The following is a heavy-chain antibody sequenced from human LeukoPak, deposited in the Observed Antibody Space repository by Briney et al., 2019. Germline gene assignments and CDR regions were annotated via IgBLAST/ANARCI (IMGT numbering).Heavy chain of an antibody. CDR1: GFTFSSYS. J-gene: IGHJ6*04. D-gene: IGHD3-3*01. CDR2: ISSSSSTI. V-gene: IGHV3-48*01. CDR3: ARDLGYDFWSGYPLDV. Sequence: GGSLRLSCAASGFTFSSYSMNWVRQAPGKGLEWVSYISSSSSTIYYADSVKGRFTISRDNAKNSLYLQMNSLRAEDTAVYYCARDLGYDFWSGYPLDVWGKGTTVTVSS.